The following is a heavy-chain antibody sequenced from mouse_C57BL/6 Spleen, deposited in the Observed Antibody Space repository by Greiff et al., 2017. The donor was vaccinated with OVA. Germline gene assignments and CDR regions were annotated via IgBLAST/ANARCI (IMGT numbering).Heavy chain of an antibody. CDR3: ARTDLYYAMDY. Sequence: EVKLMESGGGLVQPGGSLKLSCAASGFTFSDYYMYWVRQTPEKRLEWVAYISNGGGSTYYPDTVKGRFTISRDNAKNTLYLQMSRLKSEDTAMYHCARTDLYYAMDYWGQGTSVTVSS. CDR1: GFTFSDYY. CDR2: ISNGGGST. J-gene: IGHJ4*01. V-gene: IGHV5-12*01.